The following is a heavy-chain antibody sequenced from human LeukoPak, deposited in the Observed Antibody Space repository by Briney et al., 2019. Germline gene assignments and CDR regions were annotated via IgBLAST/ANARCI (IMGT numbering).Heavy chain of an antibody. CDR3: TRARRYFDWLFYYFDY. V-gene: IGHV3-49*04. D-gene: IGHD3-9*01. CDR2: IRSKAYGGTT. J-gene: IGHJ4*02. CDR1: GFTFGDDA. Sequence: PGRSLRLSCTASGFTFGDDAMSWVRQAPGKGLGWVGFIRSKAYGGTTEYAASVKGRFTISRDDSKSIAYLQMNSLKTEDTAVYYCTRARRYFDWLFYYFDYWGQGTLVTASS.